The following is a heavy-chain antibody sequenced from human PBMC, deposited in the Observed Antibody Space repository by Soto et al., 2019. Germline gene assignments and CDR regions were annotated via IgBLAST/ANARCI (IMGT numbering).Heavy chain of an antibody. CDR2: ISSSSSYI. CDR1: GFTFSSYS. Sequence: EVQLVESGGGLVKPGGSLRLSCAASGFTFSSYSMNWVRQAPGKGLEWVSSISSSSSYIYYADSVKGRFTISRDNAKNSLXLQMNSLRAEDTAVYYCARDQPGYSYGYGLGYWGQGTLVTVSS. CDR3: ARDQPGYSYGYGLGY. V-gene: IGHV3-21*01. D-gene: IGHD5-18*01. J-gene: IGHJ4*02.